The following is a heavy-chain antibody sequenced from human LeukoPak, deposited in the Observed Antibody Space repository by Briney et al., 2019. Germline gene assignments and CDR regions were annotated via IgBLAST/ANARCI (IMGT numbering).Heavy chain of an antibody. CDR3: ARAGIGDALDY. Sequence: GMSLRLSCAASGFTFSKYGINWVRQAPGKGLEWVAIIWYDGSNKYFAESVMGRFTIFKDNSKNTVYLQMNSLRIEDTAVYHCARAGIGDALDYWGQGTQVTVSS. J-gene: IGHJ4*02. D-gene: IGHD2-2*01. CDR1: GFTFSKYG. V-gene: IGHV3-33*01. CDR2: IWYDGSNK.